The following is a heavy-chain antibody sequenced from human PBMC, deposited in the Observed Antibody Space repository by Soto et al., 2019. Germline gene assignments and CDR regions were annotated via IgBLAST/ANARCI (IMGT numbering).Heavy chain of an antibody. V-gene: IGHV3-33*01. J-gene: IGHJ6*02. CDR3: ARDRWEFQLFYYGLDV. CDR1: GFTFSNYG. Sequence: VGSLRLSCAASGFTFSNYGMHWVRQAPGKGLEWVAIIWYDGSNDYHVDSVKGRFTISRDNSKNTLSLQMNSLRAEDTAVYYCARDRWEFQLFYYGLDVWGQGTTVTVSS. D-gene: IGHD1-26*01. CDR2: IWYDGSND.